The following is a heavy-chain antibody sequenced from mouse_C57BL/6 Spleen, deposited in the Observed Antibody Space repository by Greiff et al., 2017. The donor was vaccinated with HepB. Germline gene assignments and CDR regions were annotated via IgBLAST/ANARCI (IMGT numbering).Heavy chain of an antibody. CDR1: GLNIKDTY. V-gene: IGHV14-3*02. CDR3: ARMARK. J-gene: IGHJ2*01. CDR2: MDPPNGNT. Sequence: EVQLQQSGAELVKSGATVKWSGPASGLNIKDTYMHGLKQWLERGWGGMGRMDPPNGNTKYDPKFQGKATITADTPSNTAYLQLSSLTSEDTAVYYCARMARKWGQGTTLTVSS.